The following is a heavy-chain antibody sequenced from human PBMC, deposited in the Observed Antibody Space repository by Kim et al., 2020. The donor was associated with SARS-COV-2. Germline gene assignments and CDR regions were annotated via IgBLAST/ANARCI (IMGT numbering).Heavy chain of an antibody. V-gene: IGHV5-51*01. Sequence: GESLKISCKGSGYSFTSYWIGWVRQMPGKGLEWMGIIYPGDSDTRYSPSFQGQVTISADKSISTAYLQWSSLKASDTAVYYCARRMTDYGDPLGAFEYWGQGTLVTVSS. CDR3: ARRMTDYGDPLGAFEY. D-gene: IGHD4-17*01. J-gene: IGHJ4*02. CDR2: IYPGDSDT. CDR1: GYSFTSYW.